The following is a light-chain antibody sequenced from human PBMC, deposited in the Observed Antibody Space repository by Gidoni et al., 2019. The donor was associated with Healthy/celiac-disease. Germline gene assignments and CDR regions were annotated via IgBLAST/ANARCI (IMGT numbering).Light chain of an antibody. CDR2: AAS. J-gene: IGKJ3*01. V-gene: IGKV1-39*01. Sequence: DIQMTQSPSSLSASVGDRVTITCRASQSISSYLNWYQQKPGKAPMLLIYAASSLQSGVPSRFSGSGSGTDFTLTIISLQPEDFATYYCQQSYSTPLTFGPGTKVDIK. CDR3: QQSYSTPLT. CDR1: QSISSY.